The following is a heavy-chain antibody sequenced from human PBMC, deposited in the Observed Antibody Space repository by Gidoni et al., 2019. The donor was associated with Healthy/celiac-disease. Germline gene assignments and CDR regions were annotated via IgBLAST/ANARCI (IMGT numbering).Heavy chain of an antibody. CDR1: GFPFRSYG. V-gene: IGHV3-30*18. CDR2: ISYDGSNK. J-gene: IGHJ6*03. Sequence: QVQLVESGGGVVHPGRSLRLSCAPSGFPFRSYGRRRVRQAPGKGLEGVAVISYDGSNKYYADAVKGRFTISRDNSKNTPYLQMNSLRAEDTAVYYCAKVNSNGSGNPSGEDYYYYMDVWGKGTTVTVSS. D-gene: IGHD3-10*01. CDR3: AKVNSNGSGNPSGEDYYYYMDV.